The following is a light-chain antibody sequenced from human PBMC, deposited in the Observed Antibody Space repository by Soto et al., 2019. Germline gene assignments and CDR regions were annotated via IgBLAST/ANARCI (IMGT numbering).Light chain of an antibody. CDR2: GNS. J-gene: IGLJ1*01. Sequence: QSVLTQPPSVSGAPGQRVTISCTGSSSNIGAGYDVHWYQQLPGTAPKLLLYGNSNRPSGVPDRFSGSKSGTSDSLAITGLQSEDEADYYCQSHDSSLSGSYVFGTGTKLTVL. V-gene: IGLV1-40*01. CDR1: SSNIGAGYD. CDR3: QSHDSSLSGSYV.